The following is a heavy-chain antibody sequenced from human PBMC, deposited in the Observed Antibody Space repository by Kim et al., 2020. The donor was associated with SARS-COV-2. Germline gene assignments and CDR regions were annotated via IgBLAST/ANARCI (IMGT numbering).Heavy chain of an antibody. J-gene: IGHJ4*02. CDR2: IWYDGSNK. D-gene: IGHD5-12*01. V-gene: IGHV3-33*01. CDR3: AREPLPYEPVDY. CDR1: GLTFSSYG. Sequence: GGSLRLSCAASGLTFSSYGMHWVRQAPGKGLEWVAVIWYDGSNKYYADSVKGRFTISRDNSKNTLYLQMNSLRAEDTAVYYCAREPLPYEPVDYWGQGTLVTVSS.